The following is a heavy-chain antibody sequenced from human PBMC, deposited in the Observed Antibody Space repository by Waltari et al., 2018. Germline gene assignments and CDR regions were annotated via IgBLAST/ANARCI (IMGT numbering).Heavy chain of an antibody. V-gene: IGHV3-48*03. CDR2: ISSSGSTI. J-gene: IGHJ6*02. D-gene: IGHD3-10*01. Sequence: EVQLVEYGGGLVQPGGSLSLSCAASGSTFSSYEMNWVRQAPGRGLEWVSYISSSGSTIYYADSVKGRFTISRDNAKNALYLQMNSLRAEDTAVYYCARVSGELLYYYYGMDVWGQGTTVTVSS. CDR3: ARVSGELLYYYYGMDV. CDR1: GSTFSSYE.